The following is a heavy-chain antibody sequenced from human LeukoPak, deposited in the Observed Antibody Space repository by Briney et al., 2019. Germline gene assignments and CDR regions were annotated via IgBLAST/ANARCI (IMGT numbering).Heavy chain of an antibody. CDR3: ARDDAVDGGYLDY. CDR2: IRGSGDRT. Sequence: GGSLRLSCVASGFIFNNYAMTWVRQAPGEGLEWVSAIRGSGDRTSYADSMKGRFTISRDKSKNTLYLQMNSLRAEDTAVYYCARDDAVDGGYLDYWGQGALVTISS. V-gene: IGHV3-23*01. CDR1: GFIFNNYA. D-gene: IGHD6-19*01. J-gene: IGHJ4*02.